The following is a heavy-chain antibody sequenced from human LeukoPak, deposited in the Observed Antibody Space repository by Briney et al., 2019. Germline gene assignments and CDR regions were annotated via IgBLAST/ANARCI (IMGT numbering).Heavy chain of an antibody. D-gene: IGHD3-16*01. J-gene: IGHJ6*03. CDR1: GFTFSSYA. Sequence: PGRSLRLSCAASGFTFSSYAMHWVRQAPGKGLEWVAVISYDGSNKYYADSVKGRFTISRDNAKNSLYLQMNSPRAEDTAVYYCAGGASYYYYYMDVWGKGTTVTVSS. CDR3: AGGASYYYYYMDV. V-gene: IGHV3-30*04. CDR2: ISYDGSNK.